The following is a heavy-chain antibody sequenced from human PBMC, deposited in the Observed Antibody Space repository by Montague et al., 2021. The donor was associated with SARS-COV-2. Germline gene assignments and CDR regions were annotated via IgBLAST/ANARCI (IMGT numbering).Heavy chain of an antibody. V-gene: IGHV4-59*13. D-gene: IGHD5-24*01. J-gene: IGHJ4*02. CDR2: IYYSGST. Sequence: SETLSLTCTVSGGSISSYYWSWIRQPPGKGLEWIGYIYYSGSTNYNPSLKSPVTISVDTPKNQFSLKLSSVTAADTAVYYCARGDVEMATIKSGGSCYHFDYWGQGTLVTVSS. CDR3: ARGDVEMATIKSGGSCYHFDY. CDR1: GGSISSYY.